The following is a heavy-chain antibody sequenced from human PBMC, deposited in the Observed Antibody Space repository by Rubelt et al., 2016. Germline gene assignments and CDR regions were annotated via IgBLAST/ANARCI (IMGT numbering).Heavy chain of an antibody. CDR3: ARFAIGGHSSGYLFDY. Sequence: QVQLVQSGAEVKKPGASVKVSCKASGYTFTGYYMHWVRQAPGQGLEWMGWINPNSGGTNYAQKFQGMVTMTRETSISTADMGLSRLRSDDTAVYYCARFAIGGHSSGYLFDYWGQGTLVTVSS. J-gene: IGHJ4*02. V-gene: IGHV1-2*02. CDR2: INPNSGGT. CDR1: GYTFTGYY. D-gene: IGHD3-22*01.